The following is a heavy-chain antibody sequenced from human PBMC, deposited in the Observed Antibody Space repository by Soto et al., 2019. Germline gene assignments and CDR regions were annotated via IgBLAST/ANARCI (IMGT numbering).Heavy chain of an antibody. J-gene: IGHJ5*02. V-gene: IGHV3-30*18. CDR1: GFSFSSHG. Sequence: QVQLVESGGGVVQPGRSLRLSCAASGFSFSSHGMHWVRQAPGKGLEWVAVISYDGSSTYYGDSVKGRFTISRDNSKNTLSLQINSLRAQDTAVYYCVKGGAFDIIKIKAWGQGTLVTVSS. CDR2: ISYDGSST. CDR3: VKGGAFDIIKIKA. D-gene: IGHD3-16*01.